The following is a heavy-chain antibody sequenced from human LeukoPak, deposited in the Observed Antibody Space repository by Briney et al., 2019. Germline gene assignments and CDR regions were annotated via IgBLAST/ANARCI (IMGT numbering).Heavy chain of an antibody. Sequence: PSETLSLTCTVSGGSISSYYWSWIRQPPGKGLEWIGYIYYSGSTNYNPSLKSRVTISVDTSKNQFSLKLSSVTAADTAVYYCARSLGMATPTPYYMDVWGKGTTVTISS. CDR3: ARSLGMATPTPYYMDV. J-gene: IGHJ6*03. CDR2: IYYSGST. D-gene: IGHD5-24*01. CDR1: GGSISSYY. V-gene: IGHV4-59*08.